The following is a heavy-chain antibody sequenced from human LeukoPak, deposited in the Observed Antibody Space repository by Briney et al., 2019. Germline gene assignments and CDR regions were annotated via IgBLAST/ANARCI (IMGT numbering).Heavy chain of an antibody. CDR3: ARDEGSSWQTYDAFDI. D-gene: IGHD6-13*01. Sequence: GGSLRLSCAASGFTFSSYGMHWVRQAPGKGLEWVAFIRYDGSNKYYADSVKGRFTISRDNSKNTLYLQMNSLRAEDTAVYYCARDEGSSWQTYDAFDIWGQGTMVTVSS. V-gene: IGHV3-30*02. CDR2: IRYDGSNK. J-gene: IGHJ3*02. CDR1: GFTFSSYG.